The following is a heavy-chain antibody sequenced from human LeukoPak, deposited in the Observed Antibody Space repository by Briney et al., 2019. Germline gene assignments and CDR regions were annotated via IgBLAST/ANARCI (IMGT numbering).Heavy chain of an antibody. CDR3: ARGGGLDV. Sequence: ETLSLTCTVSGASISSSNFYWGWIRQPPGKGLEWVASINHNGNVNYYVDSVKGRFTISRDNAKNSLYLQMSNLRAEDTAVYFCARGGGLDVWGQGATVTVSS. CDR1: GASISSSNFY. V-gene: IGHV3-7*03. CDR2: INHNGNVN. D-gene: IGHD3-16*01. J-gene: IGHJ6*02.